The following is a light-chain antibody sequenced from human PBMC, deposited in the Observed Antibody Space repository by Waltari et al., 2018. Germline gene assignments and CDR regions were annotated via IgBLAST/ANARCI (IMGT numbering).Light chain of an antibody. CDR3: LQDYTYPRT. J-gene: IGKJ2*01. CDR1: ESVSFH. V-gene: IGKV3-15*01. Sequence: IVMTQSPATLSVSPGGRATLSCRATESVSFHVAWYQQRPGQAPRLLMSHASARATGIPARFSGSWSGTEFTLTIGSLQSEDFATYYCLQDYTYPRTFGQGTKLEIK. CDR2: HAS.